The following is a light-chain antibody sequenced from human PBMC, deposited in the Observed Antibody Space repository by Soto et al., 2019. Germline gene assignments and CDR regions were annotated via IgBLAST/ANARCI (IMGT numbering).Light chain of an antibody. CDR3: CSYAGSYSNWV. V-gene: IGLV2-11*01. Sequence: QSALTQPRSVSGSPGQSVTISCTGTSSDVGGYNYVSWYQQHPGKVPKLMIYDVIKRPSGVPDRFSGSKSGNTASLTISGLQAEDEADYYCCSYAGSYSNWVFGGGTKLTVL. CDR2: DVI. J-gene: IGLJ3*02. CDR1: SSDVGGYNY.